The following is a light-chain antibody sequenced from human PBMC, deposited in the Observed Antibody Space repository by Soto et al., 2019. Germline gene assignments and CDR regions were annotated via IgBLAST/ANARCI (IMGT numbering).Light chain of an antibody. CDR1: QSVSNN. V-gene: IGKV3-15*01. Sequence: EIVMTQSPATLSVSPGERVTLSCRASQSVSNNLAWYQQKPGQAPRPLIFGVSTRATGIPVRFSGSGSGTEFTLTISSLQSEDFAVYYCLQYNIYFTFGQGTRLEIK. CDR2: GVS. CDR3: LQYNIYFT. J-gene: IGKJ5*01.